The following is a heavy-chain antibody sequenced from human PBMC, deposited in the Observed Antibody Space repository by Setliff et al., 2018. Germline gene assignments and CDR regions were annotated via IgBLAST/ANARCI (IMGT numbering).Heavy chain of an antibody. J-gene: IGHJ3*02. CDR1: GGSISSSSYY. CDR2: IYYSGST. D-gene: IGHD5-12*01. Sequence: SETLSLTCTVSGGSISSSSYYWGWIRQPPGKGLEWIGSIYYSGSTYYNPSLKSRVTISVDTSKNQFSLKLSSVTAADTAVYYCAGLLVATIRHDAFDIRGQGTMVTVSS. V-gene: IGHV4-39*01. CDR3: AGLLVATIRHDAFDI.